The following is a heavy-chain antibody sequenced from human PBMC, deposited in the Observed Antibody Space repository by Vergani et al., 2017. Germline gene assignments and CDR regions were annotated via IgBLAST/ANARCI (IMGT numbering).Heavy chain of an antibody. Sequence: QVQLQQSGPGLVRPSQTLSLTCVISGDSVSNNKTTWNWIRQSPSRGLEWLGRTYYRSKWSNDYAESVKSRLTSDPTTSKNMCSLHRNSVPPENTAAYYWARVTAVPGSIWFVPWGQEPLVTFSS. J-gene: IGHJ5*02. CDR1: GDSVSNNKTT. CDR2: TYYRSKWSN. V-gene: IGHV6-1*01. D-gene: IGHD6-19*01. CDR3: ARVTAVPGSIWFVP.